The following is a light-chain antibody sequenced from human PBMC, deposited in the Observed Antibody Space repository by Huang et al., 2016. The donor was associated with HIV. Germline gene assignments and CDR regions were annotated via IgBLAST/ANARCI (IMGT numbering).Light chain of an antibody. CDR2: KAS. V-gene: IGKV1-5*03. J-gene: IGKJ2*01. Sequence: DIQMTQSPSTLSASVGDRVTITCRASQSISSGLAWYQQKPGKPPSLLIYKASTLQSGVPTRFSGSGSGTEFTLTISGLQPDDFATYYCQQYDSYSYTFGQGTKLEIK. CDR3: QQYDSYSYT. CDR1: QSISSG.